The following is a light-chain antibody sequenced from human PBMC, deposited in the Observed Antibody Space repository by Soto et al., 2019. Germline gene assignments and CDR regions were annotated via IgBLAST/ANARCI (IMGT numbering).Light chain of an antibody. CDR1: QSVSSSY. V-gene: IGKV3-20*01. CDR3: QQYGSSPLT. CDR2: GAS. J-gene: IGKJ3*01. Sequence: EIGLTQSPGTLSLSPGERATLSCRASQSVSSSYLAWYQQKPGQAPRRLIYGASSRATGIPDRFSGSGSGTDFTLTISRLEPEDFAVYYCQQYGSSPLTFGPGTKVDIK.